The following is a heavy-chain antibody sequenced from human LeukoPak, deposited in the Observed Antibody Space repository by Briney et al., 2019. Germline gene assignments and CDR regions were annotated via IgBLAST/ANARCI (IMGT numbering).Heavy chain of an antibody. CDR1: GYTLTELS. V-gene: IGHV1-24*01. J-gene: IGHJ4*02. Sequence: ASVKVSCKVSGYTLTELSMHWVRQAPGKGLEWMGGFDPEDGETIYAQKFQGRVTMTEDTSTDAAYMELSSLRSEDTAVYYCATGLWELLSFDYWGQGTLVTVSS. CDR3: ATGLWELLSFDY. D-gene: IGHD1-26*01. CDR2: FDPEDGET.